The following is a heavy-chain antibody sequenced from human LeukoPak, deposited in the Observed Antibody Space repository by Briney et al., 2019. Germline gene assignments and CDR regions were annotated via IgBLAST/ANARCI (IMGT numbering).Heavy chain of an antibody. CDR3: IRDRNGPLDS. CDR1: GFTFNNFW. Sequence: AGGSLRLSCAASGFTFNNFWMHWARHAPGKGLVWVSRIDTDGKNTHYADSVKGRFTISRDNAKDTLYLQMDSLRADDTGFYYCIRDRNGPLDSWGQGTLVTGSP. V-gene: IGHV3-74*01. CDR2: IDTDGKNT. J-gene: IGHJ4*02.